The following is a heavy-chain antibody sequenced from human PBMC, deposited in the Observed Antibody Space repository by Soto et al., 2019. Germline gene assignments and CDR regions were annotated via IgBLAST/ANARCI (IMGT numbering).Heavy chain of an antibody. D-gene: IGHD2-15*01. CDR2: IFYSGST. J-gene: IGHJ6*02. V-gene: IGHV4-39*01. CDR3: ARHLTYCSAGSCYSDFPYYGMDV. CDR1: GGSISSSSYY. Sequence: QLQLQESGPGLVKPSETLSLTCTVSGGSISSSSYYWGWIRQPPGKGLEWIGSIFYSGSTYYNPPIKSRVTISVDTSKNQFSRKLSSVTAADTAVYYCARHLTYCSAGSCYSDFPYYGMDVWGQGTTVTVSS.